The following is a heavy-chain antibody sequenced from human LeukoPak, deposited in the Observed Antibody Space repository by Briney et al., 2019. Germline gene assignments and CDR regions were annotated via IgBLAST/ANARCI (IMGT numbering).Heavy chain of an antibody. Sequence: SVKVSCTASGGTFSSYAISWVRQAPGQGLEWVGGIIPIFGTAHYAQKLQGRVTITADESTSTAYMELSSLRSEDTAVYYCARDQKGSSWYEVNCGSDYWGQGTLVTVSS. CDR3: ARDQKGSSWYEVNCGSDY. CDR2: IIPIFGTA. D-gene: IGHD6-13*01. V-gene: IGHV1-69*13. CDR1: GGTFSSYA. J-gene: IGHJ4*02.